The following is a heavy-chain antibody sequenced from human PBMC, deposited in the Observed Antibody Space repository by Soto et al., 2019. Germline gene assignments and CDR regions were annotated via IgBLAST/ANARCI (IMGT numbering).Heavy chain of an antibody. J-gene: IGHJ5*02. CDR2: ISGSGGST. CDR3: AKDSSYGSSTSCYNWFDP. CDR1: GFTFSSYA. V-gene: IGHV3-23*01. Sequence: PGGSLRLSCAASGFTFSSYAMSWVRQAPGKGLEWVSAISGSGGSTYYADSVKGRFTMSRDNSKNTLYLQMTSLRAEDTAVYYCAKDSSYGSSTSCYNWFDPWGQGTLVTVSS. D-gene: IGHD2-2*01.